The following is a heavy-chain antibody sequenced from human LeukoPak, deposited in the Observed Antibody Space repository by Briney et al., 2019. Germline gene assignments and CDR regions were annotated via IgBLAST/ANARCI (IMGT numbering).Heavy chain of an antibody. Sequence: APVKVSCKASGGTFSSYAISWVRQAPGQGLEWMGGIIPIFGTANYAQTFQGRVTITADESTSTAYMELSSLRSEDTAVYYCASPTSAYYGSGYYFDYWGQGTLVTVSS. CDR1: GGTFSSYA. D-gene: IGHD3-10*01. J-gene: IGHJ4*02. V-gene: IGHV1-69*13. CDR3: ASPTSAYYGSGYYFDY. CDR2: IIPIFGTA.